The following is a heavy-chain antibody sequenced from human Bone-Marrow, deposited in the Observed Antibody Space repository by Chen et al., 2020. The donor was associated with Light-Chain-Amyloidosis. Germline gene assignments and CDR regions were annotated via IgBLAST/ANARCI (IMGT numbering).Heavy chain of an antibody. Sequence: EVQLEQSGPEVKKPGESLKISCKGSGYTFPNYWTGWVRQMPGKGLEWMGVIYPDDSDATYSPPFEGQVTISADKSTTTAYLQWRSLKASDTAMYYCARRRDGYNFDYWGQGTLVTVSS. V-gene: IGHV5-51*01. J-gene: IGHJ4*02. CDR2: IYPDDSDA. CDR3: ARRRDGYNFDY. CDR1: GYTFPNYW. D-gene: IGHD5-12*01.